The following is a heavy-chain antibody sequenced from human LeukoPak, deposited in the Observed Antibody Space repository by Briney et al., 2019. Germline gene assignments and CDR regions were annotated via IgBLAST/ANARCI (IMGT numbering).Heavy chain of an antibody. CDR3: ARDHGMDV. V-gene: IGHV3-30-3*01. CDR2: ISYDGSNK. CDR1: EFTFSSYA. J-gene: IGHJ6*02. Sequence: GRSLRLSCAASEFTFSSYAMHWVRQAPGKGLEWVAVISYDGSNKYYADSVKGRFTISRDNSKNTLYLQMNSLRAEDTAVYYCARDHGMDVWGQGTTVTVSS.